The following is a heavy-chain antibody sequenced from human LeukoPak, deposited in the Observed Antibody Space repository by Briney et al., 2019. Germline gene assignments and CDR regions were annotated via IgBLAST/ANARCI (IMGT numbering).Heavy chain of an antibody. CDR3: AREGHSSGHCGALDI. J-gene: IGHJ3*02. CDR1: GFAFSTSV. V-gene: IGHV3-64*01. D-gene: IGHD3-22*01. CDR2: ISDNGLDT. Sequence: GGSLRLSCEVSGFAFSTSVMHWVRQAPGKGLEYVSGISDNGLDTHYGNSVEGRFTISRDNSKNSLYLQMDSLRDEDMAVYYCAREGHSSGHCGALDIWGQGTMVTVSS.